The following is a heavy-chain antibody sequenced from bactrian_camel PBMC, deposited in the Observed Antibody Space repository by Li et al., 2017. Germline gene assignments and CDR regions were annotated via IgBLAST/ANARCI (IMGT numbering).Heavy chain of an antibody. J-gene: IGHJ4*01. Sequence: HVQLVESGGGSVQAGGSLTLSCAASDTTAKSRYCVAWFRQTPGKEREGVAAIATAIATGGDGTYYTDSVKGRFTISRDNAKITVYLQMNSLKSEDTALYYCATGRDYSDYVLPFNDWGQGTQVTVS. CDR1: DTTAKSRYC. D-gene: IGHD4*01. CDR2: IATAIATGGDGT. V-gene: IGHV3-3*01. CDR3: ATGRDYSDYVLPFND.